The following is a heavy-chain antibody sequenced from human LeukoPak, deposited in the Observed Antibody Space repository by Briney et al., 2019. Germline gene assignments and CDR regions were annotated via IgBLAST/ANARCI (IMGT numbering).Heavy chain of an antibody. CDR3: ARSITMVRGAIRGGYYYGMDV. CDR1: GGTFISYA. CDR2: IIPIFGTA. Sequence: SVKVSCKASGGTFISYAISWVRQAPGQGLEWMGGIIPIFGTANYAQKFQGRVTITADESTSTAYMELSSLRSEDTAVYYCARSITMVRGAIRGGYYYGMDVWGKGTTVTVSS. V-gene: IGHV1-69*13. J-gene: IGHJ6*04. D-gene: IGHD3-10*01.